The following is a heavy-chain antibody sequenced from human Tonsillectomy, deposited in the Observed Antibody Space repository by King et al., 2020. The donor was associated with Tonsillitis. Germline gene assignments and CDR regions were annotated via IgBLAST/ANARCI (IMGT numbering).Heavy chain of an antibody. CDR2: IKSRTHGETT. Sequence: VQLVESGGGLVKPGGSLRLSCAASGFTFSYAWMNWVRQAPGKGLEWVGRIKSRTHGETTDYAAPVKGRFIISRDDSKNTLYLQMNSLKNEDTGVFYCNNDPGYGRGGLGYWGQGTLVTVSS. J-gene: IGHJ4*02. D-gene: IGHD2-15*01. CDR1: GFTFSYAW. CDR3: NNDPGYGRGGLGY. V-gene: IGHV3-15*07.